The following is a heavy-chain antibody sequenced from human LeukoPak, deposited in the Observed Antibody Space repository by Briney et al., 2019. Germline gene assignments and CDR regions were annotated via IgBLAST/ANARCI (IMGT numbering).Heavy chain of an antibody. CDR3: ARDQGIAVAGRPDY. CDR1: GYTFTSYG. Sequence: ASVKVSCKASGYTFTSYGISWVRQAPGQGLEWMRWISAYNGNTNYAQKLQGRVTMTTDTSTSTAYMELRSLRSDDTAVYYCARDQGIAVAGRPDYWGQGTLVTVSS. CDR2: ISAYNGNT. D-gene: IGHD6-19*01. V-gene: IGHV1-18*01. J-gene: IGHJ4*02.